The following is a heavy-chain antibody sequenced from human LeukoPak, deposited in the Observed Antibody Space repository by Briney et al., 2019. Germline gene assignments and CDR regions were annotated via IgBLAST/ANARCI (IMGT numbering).Heavy chain of an antibody. V-gene: IGHV3-23*01. D-gene: IGHD2-2*01. Sequence: PGGSLRLSCAASGFTFSSYAMSWVRQAPGKGLEWVSATSGSGGSTYYADSVKGRFTISRDNSKNTLYLQMKSLRAEDTAVYYCPKDAYQLPWGSSGTFDYWGQGTLVTVSS. CDR2: TSGSGGST. CDR3: PKDAYQLPWGSSGTFDY. CDR1: GFTFSSYA. J-gene: IGHJ4*01.